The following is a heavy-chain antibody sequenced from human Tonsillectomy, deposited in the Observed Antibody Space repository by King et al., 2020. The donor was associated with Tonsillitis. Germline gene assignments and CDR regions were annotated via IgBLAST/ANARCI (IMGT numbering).Heavy chain of an antibody. D-gene: IGHD2-2*01. J-gene: IGHJ4*02. CDR2: ISCDENNK. Sequence: HVQLVESGGGVVQPGRSLRLSCAASGFTFSNYAMHWVRQAPGKGLDWVAVISCDENNKYYIDSVKGRFTISRDNSKNSLYLQMNSLRAEDTAVYYCAKGQPYIVIVPTAPGGYWGQGTLVTVSS. CDR1: GFTFSNYA. V-gene: IGHV3-30*18. CDR3: AKGQPYIVIVPTAPGGY.